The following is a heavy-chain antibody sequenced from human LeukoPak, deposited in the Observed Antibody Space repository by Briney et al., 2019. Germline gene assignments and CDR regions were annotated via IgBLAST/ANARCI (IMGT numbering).Heavy chain of an antibody. CDR2: INPYNGYT. CDR3: ARDYSLNDY. Sequence: GDSVKVSWKSSGYTFTDHFIHWVRQDPGQGLEWVGEINPYNGYTKYAWRLQGRVTMTRDTSTSPAFMEVSRLTSDDTAVYYCARDYSLNDYWGQGTLVTVAS. V-gene: IGHV1-2*02. D-gene: IGHD1-1*01. J-gene: IGHJ4*02. CDR1: GYTFTDHF.